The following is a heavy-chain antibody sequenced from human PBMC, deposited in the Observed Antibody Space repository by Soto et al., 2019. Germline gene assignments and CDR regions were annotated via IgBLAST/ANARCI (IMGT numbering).Heavy chain of an antibody. CDR3: ARVITSSATFYYHAGMDV. Sequence: QVQLQQWGAGLLKPSETLSLTCAVYGGSFSGYYWSWIRQPPGKGLEWIGESNHSGSNNYNPPLKSRVTIAVATSKKQFSLKLSSVTAADTDVYYCARVITSSATFYYHAGMDVWGQGTTVTIS. D-gene: IGHD6-13*01. CDR2: SNHSGSN. V-gene: IGHV4-34*01. J-gene: IGHJ6*02. CDR1: GGSFSGYY.